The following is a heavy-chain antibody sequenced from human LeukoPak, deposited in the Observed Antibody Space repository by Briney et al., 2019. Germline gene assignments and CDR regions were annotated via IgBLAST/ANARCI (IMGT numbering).Heavy chain of an antibody. V-gene: IGHV4-34*01. J-gene: IGHJ4*02. CDR1: GGSFSGYY. D-gene: IGHD3-10*01. CDR2: INHSGST. Sequence: SETLSLTCAVYGGSFSGYYWSWIRQPPGKGLEWIGEINHSGSTNYNPSLKSRVTISVDTSKNQFSLELSSVTAADTAVYYCAKAHGSGSSTGYWGQGTLVTVSS. CDR3: AKAHGSGSSTGY.